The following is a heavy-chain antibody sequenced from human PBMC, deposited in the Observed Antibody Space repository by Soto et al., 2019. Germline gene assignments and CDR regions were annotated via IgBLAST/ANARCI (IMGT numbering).Heavy chain of an antibody. V-gene: IGHV4-61*08. CDR2: ISSRGKT. Sequence: QVQLQESGPGLVKPSETLSLTCTVSGGSVSSGDFYWSWLRQPPGNGRELIGCISSRGKTNYTPSVKSRVIISVDTSKNQCSLRLTSVTAADTAVYYCAIRTYGLGLYSWGRGALVTVSS. J-gene: IGHJ4*02. D-gene: IGHD3-10*01. CDR1: GGSVSSGDFY. CDR3: AIRTYGLGLYS.